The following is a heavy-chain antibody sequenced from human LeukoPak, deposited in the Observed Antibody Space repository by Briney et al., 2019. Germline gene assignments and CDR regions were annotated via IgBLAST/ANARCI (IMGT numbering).Heavy chain of an antibody. J-gene: IGHJ4*02. CDR3: AKDRGIYGDYAVFDY. CDR1: GFTFRNYG. CDR2: ISGSGGST. V-gene: IGHV3-23*01. Sequence: GGSLRLSCAASGFTFRNYGMSWVRQAPGKGLEWVSAISGSGGSTYYADSVKGRFTISGDNSKNTLYLQMNSLRAEDTAVYYCAKDRGIYGDYAVFDYWGQGTLVTVSS. D-gene: IGHD4-17*01.